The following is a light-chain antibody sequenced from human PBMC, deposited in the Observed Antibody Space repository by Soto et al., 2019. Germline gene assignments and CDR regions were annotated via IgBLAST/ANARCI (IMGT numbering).Light chain of an antibody. Sequence: QSALTQPASVSGSPGQSITISCTGTSSDVGRYNYVSWYQHHPGKAPKLMIYEVSYRPSGVSHRFSGSKSGNTASLTISGLQDEDEADYYCSSYTSDSTQVFGTGTKVTVL. CDR1: SSDVGRYNY. CDR3: SSYTSDSTQV. J-gene: IGLJ1*01. CDR2: EVS. V-gene: IGLV2-14*01.